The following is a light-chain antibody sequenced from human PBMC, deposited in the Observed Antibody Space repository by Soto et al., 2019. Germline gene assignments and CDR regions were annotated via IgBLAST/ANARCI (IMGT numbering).Light chain of an antibody. Sequence: EIVLTQSPATLSLSPGERATLSCRASQSVSSYLAWYQQKSGQAPRLLIYNASNRATGITARFSGSGSGTDFTLTISSLEPEDVAVYYCHQRSNWPRWTFGQGTKVEIK. CDR3: HQRSNWPRWT. CDR1: QSVSSY. V-gene: IGKV3-11*01. CDR2: NAS. J-gene: IGKJ1*01.